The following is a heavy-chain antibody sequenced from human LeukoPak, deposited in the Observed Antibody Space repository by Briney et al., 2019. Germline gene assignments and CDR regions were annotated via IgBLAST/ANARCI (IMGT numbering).Heavy chain of an antibody. CDR1: GFTFSSNW. J-gene: IGHJ6*02. CDR3: VKDMNPGGADV. D-gene: IGHD3-10*01. CDR2: IDEDGSTT. V-gene: IGHV3-74*01. Sequence: GGSLRLSGAASGFTFSSNWMHWVRQAPGKGLVWVSRIDEDGSTTNYADSVKGRSTIFRDDAKNTLYLQMNSLRPEDTALYYCVKDMNPGGADVWGQGTTVTVSS.